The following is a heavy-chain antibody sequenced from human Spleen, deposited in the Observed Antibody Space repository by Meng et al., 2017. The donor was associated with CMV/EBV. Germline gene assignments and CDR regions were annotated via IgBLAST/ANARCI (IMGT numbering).Heavy chain of an antibody. J-gene: IGHJ2*01. V-gene: IGHV4-61*02. CDR2: IYTSGST. CDR1: GGSISSGSYY. CDR3: ASHGGFPGYFDL. Sequence: QVDLQESGPGLVKPSQTLSLTCTVSGGSISSGSYYWSWIRQPAGKGLEWIGRIYTSGSTNYNPSLKSRVTISVDTSKNQFSLKLSSMTAADTAVYYCASHGGFPGYFDLWGRGTLVTVSS. D-gene: IGHD3-16*01.